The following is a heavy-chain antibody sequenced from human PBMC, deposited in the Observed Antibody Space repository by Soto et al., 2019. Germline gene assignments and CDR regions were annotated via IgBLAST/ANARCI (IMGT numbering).Heavy chain of an antibody. V-gene: IGHV1-18*01. D-gene: IGHD1-26*01. CDR3: ARGLYRRGTYYAFDS. CDR1: GYTPTNYD. CDR2: ISAYNGNT. Sequence: QVPLVQSGPEVKKPGASVKVACKTSGYTPTNYDIGWVRQAPGQGLEYMGWISAYNGNTNYARKLQDRVTLTTDTSTRTAYMKLRSLQSDGTAIYYCARGLYRRGTYYAFDSWGQDTRVTVSS. J-gene: IGHJ4*02.